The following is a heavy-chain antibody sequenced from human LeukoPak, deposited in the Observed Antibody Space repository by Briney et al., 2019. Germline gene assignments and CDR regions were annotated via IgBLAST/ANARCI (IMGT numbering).Heavy chain of an antibody. CDR1: GFTVSSNY. V-gene: IGHV3-23*01. D-gene: IGHD6-13*01. J-gene: IGHJ4*02. Sequence: GGSLRLSCAASGFTVSSNYMSWVRQAPGKGLEWVSAISGSGGSTYYADSVKGRFTISRDNSKNTLYLQMNSLRAEDTAVYYCAKYGSSWYGDFIDYWGQGTLVTVSS. CDR3: AKYGSSWYGDFIDY. CDR2: ISGSGGST.